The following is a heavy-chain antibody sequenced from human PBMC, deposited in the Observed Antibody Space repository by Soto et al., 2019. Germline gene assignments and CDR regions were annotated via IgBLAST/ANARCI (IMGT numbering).Heavy chain of an antibody. CDR2: ISSRSNYT. Sequence: QVQLVESGGDLVKPGGSLRLSCAASGFTFSAYCMTWIRQAPGKGLEWLSYISSRSNYTDYADSVKGRFTTSRDNAKNALLLQMNSLRADDTAVYYCARVLSGTRSFDYWGQGTLVTVSS. V-gene: IGHV3-11*05. CDR3: ARVLSGTRSFDY. CDR1: GFTFSAYC. J-gene: IGHJ4*02. D-gene: IGHD5-12*01.